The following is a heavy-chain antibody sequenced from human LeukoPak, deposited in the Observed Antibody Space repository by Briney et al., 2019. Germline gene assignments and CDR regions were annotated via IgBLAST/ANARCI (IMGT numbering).Heavy chain of an antibody. J-gene: IGHJ4*02. CDR1: GGSISSGSYY. V-gene: IGHV4-61*02. CDR3: ARGTYCSGGSCYVDFDY. D-gene: IGHD2-15*01. CDR2: IYTSGST. Sequence: SETLSLTCTVSGGSISSGSYYWSWIRQPPGKGLEWIGRIYTSGSTNYNPSLKSRVTISVGTSKNRFSLKLSSVTAADTAVYYCARGTYCSGGSCYVDFDYWGQGTLVTVSS.